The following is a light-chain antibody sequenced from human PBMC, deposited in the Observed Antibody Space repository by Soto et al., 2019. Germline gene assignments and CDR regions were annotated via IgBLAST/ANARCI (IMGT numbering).Light chain of an antibody. J-gene: IGLJ3*02. CDR3: QTWGTVFQV. CDR2: LKSDGTH. V-gene: IGLV4-69*01. CDR1: SGHSTYA. Sequence: QSVLTQSPSASASLGASVKLTCTLSSGHSTYAIAWHQHQAEKGPRYLMNLKSDGTHTKGDGIPDRFSGSSSGPERYLTISSLQSEDEADYYCQTWGTVFQVFGGGTKVTVL.